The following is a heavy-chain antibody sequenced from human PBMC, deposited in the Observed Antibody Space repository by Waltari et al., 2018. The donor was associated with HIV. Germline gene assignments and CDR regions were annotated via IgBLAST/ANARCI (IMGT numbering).Heavy chain of an antibody. J-gene: IGHJ6*02. CDR2: IKDDGSEK. Sequence: EVQLMESGGGLVKSGGSLRPLCEASGFTFTNYWKRWVRQTPGKGLEWVAYIKDDGSEKYYIGAVKGRFTISRDNAKNSMFLQMNSLRAEDTAVYYCARIGTFPHNYAIDFWGQGTTVTVSS. V-gene: IGHV3-7*01. CDR3: ARIGTFPHNYAIDF. CDR1: GFTFTNYW. D-gene: IGHD1-26*01.